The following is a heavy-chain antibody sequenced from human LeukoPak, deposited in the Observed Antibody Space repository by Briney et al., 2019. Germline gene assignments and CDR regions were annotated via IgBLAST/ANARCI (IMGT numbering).Heavy chain of an antibody. J-gene: IGHJ4*02. CDR2: INPNSGGT. D-gene: IGHD6-13*01. CDR3: ARGTPGIAAASIDY. V-gene: IGHV1-2*04. CDR1: GGTFSSYA. Sequence: ASVKVSCKASGGTFSSYAISWVRQAPGQRLEWMGWINPNSGGTNYAQKFQGWVTMTRDTSISTAYMELSRLRSDDTAVYYCARGTPGIAAASIDYWGQGTLVTVSS.